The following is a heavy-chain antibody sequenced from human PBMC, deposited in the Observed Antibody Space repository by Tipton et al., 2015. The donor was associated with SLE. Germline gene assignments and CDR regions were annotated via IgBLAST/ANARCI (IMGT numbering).Heavy chain of an antibody. CDR3: AKGGRLGYCSGGSCYHFDY. Sequence: SLRLSCAASGFTFSSYGMHWVRQAPGKGLEWVAFIRYDGSNKYYADSVKGRFTISRDNSKNTLYLQMNSLRAEDTAVYYCAKGGRLGYCSGGSCYHFDYWGQGTLVTVSS. CDR1: GFTFSSYG. D-gene: IGHD2-15*01. J-gene: IGHJ4*02. CDR2: IRYDGSNK. V-gene: IGHV3-30*02.